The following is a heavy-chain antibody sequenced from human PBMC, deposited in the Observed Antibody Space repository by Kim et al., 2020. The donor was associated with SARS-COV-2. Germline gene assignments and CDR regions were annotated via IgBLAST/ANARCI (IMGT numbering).Heavy chain of an antibody. D-gene: IGHD1-26*01. Sequence: SETLSLTCTVSGGSISRSNSHWGWIRQPPGKGLEWIGSVYYSGSTFYNPSLKSRVTISVDTSENQLSLKLTSVTAADTAVYYCARLEMTGISGRGWFDPWGKGTLVTVS. V-gene: IGHV4-39*01. CDR2: VYYSGST. CDR3: ARLEMTGISGRGWFDP. CDR1: GGSISRSNSH. J-gene: IGHJ5*02.